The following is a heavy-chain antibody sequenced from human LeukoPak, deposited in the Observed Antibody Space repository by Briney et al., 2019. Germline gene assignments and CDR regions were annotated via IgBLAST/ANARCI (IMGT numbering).Heavy chain of an antibody. CDR2: ISYSGRT. Sequence: SETLSLTCTVSGGSISSSSYYWGWIRQPPGKGLEWIGTISYSGRTYYNPSLKSRVTISVDTSKNQFSLKLSSVTAADTAVYYCARGPRNFDYWGQGTLVTVSS. V-gene: IGHV4-39*07. CDR3: ARGPRNFDY. CDR1: GGSISSSSYY. J-gene: IGHJ4*02.